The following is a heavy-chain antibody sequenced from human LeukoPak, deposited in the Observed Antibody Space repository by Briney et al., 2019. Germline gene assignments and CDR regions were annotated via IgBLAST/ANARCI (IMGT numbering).Heavy chain of an antibody. J-gene: IGHJ4*02. CDR2: ISAYNGNT. Sequence: ASVKVSCKASGYTFTSYGISWVRQAPGQGLEWMGWISAYNGNTNYAQKLQGRVTMTTDTSTSTAYMELRSLRSDDTAVYYCARDRSIAARRPGIIDYWGQGTLVTVSS. V-gene: IGHV1-18*01. D-gene: IGHD6-6*01. CDR3: ARDRSIAARRPGIIDY. CDR1: GYTFTSYG.